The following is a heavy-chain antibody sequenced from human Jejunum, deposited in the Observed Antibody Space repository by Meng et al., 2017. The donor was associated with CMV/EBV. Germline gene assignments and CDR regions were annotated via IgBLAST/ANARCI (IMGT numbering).Heavy chain of an antibody. J-gene: IGHJ3*02. Sequence: VSSKDVTWVWIRQSPSGGLEWLGRTYYRSKWYNDYAQSVKGRISVTPDTSKNQFSLELNSVSPADAAVYYCVTRSKFNLVWSFDIWGQGTTVTVSS. CDR1: VSSKDVT. CDR3: VTRSKFNLVWSFDI. CDR2: TYYRSKWYN. D-gene: IGHD6-6*01. V-gene: IGHV6-1*01.